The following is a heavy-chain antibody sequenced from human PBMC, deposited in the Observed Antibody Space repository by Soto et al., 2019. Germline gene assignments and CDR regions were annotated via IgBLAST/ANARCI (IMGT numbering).Heavy chain of an antibody. V-gene: IGHV3-53*01. CDR3: GKEHSRVDSSSYYVDY. D-gene: IGHD3-22*01. J-gene: IGHJ4*02. Sequence: EVQLVESGGGLIQPGGSLRLSCAASGFTVSSNYMSWVRQAPGKGLEWVSVIYSGGSTYYAAAVKGRFTISRDNSKNTQYLQMNELRTEDHAVEYDGKEHSRVDSSSYYVDYWGQGNLGNVSS. CDR1: GFTVSSNY. CDR2: IYSGGST.